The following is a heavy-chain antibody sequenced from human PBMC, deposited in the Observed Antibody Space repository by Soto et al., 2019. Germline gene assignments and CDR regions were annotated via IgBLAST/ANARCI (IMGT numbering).Heavy chain of an antibody. CDR3: ARDAYCGGDCSNGMDV. J-gene: IGHJ6*02. V-gene: IGHV3-53*04. D-gene: IGHD2-21*02. Sequence: EVPLVESGGGLVQPGGSLRLSCAASGFTVSSNYMSWVRQAPGKGLEWVSVIYSGGSTYYADSVKGRFTISRHNSKNTLYLQMNSLRAEDTAVYYCARDAYCGGDCSNGMDVWGQGTTVTVSS. CDR2: IYSGGST. CDR1: GFTVSSNY.